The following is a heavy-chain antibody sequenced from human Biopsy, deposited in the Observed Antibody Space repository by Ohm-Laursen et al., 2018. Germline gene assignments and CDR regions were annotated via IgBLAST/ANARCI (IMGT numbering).Heavy chain of an antibody. CDR3: ARDYDTSGYYYVS. D-gene: IGHD3-22*01. J-gene: IGHJ5*02. Sequence: SETLSLTCTVSGGSISNNNYYWGWIRQPPGKGLEWIGGIFYRGSTHYKPSPKSRVNISVDTSKNQFSLKLNSVTAADTAVYYCARDYDTSGYYYVSWGQGTLVTVSS. CDR2: IFYRGST. CDR1: GGSISNNNYY. V-gene: IGHV4-39*01.